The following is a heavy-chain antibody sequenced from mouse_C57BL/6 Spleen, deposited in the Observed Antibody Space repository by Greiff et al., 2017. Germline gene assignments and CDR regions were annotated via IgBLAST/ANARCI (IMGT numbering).Heavy chain of an antibody. J-gene: IGHJ4*01. CDR2: INPSSGYT. CDR1: GYTFTSYT. D-gene: IGHD3-2*02. Sequence: QVQLKESGAELARPGASVKMSCKASGYTFTSYTMHWVKQRPGQGLEWIGYINPSSGYTKYNQKFKDKATLTADKSSSTAYMQLSSLTSEDSEVYDCAREDSSGYFSAMDYWGQGTSVTVSS. CDR3: AREDSSGYFSAMDY. V-gene: IGHV1-4*01.